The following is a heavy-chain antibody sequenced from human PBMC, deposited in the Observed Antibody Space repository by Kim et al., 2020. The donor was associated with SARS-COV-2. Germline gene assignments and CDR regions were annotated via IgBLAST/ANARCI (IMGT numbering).Heavy chain of an antibody. CDR1: GFTFSSYA. CDR3: ARDGGARPGHYGMDV. Sequence: GGSLRLSCAASGFTFSSYAMHWVRQAPGKGLEWVAVISYDGSNKYYADSVKGRFTISRDNSKNTLYLQMNSLRAEDTAVYYCARDGGARPGHYGMDVWGQGTTVTVSS. D-gene: IGHD3-16*01. V-gene: IGHV3-30*04. CDR2: ISYDGSNK. J-gene: IGHJ6*02.